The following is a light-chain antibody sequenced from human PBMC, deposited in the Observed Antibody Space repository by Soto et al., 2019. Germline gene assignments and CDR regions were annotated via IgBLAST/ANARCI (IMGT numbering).Light chain of an antibody. CDR2: GAS. CDR3: QQYINWPPGPLT. V-gene: IGKV3-15*01. CDR1: QSVRSN. J-gene: IGKJ4*01. Sequence: IVMTQSPVTLSVSPGERATLSCRASQSVRSNLAWYQQKPGQAPRILIYGASTRATGIPARFSGSGSGTEFTLTISSLQSEDFALYYCQQYINWPPGPLTFGGGTKLDIK.